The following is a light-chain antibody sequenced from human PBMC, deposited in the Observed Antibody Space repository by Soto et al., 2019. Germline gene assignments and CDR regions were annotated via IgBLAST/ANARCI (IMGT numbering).Light chain of an antibody. CDR1: SSDAGGYNY. CDR3: SSYTSTTTRV. J-gene: IGLJ1*01. Sequence: QSALTQPASVSGSPGQSATISCTGTSSDAGGYNYVSWYQQHPGKGPKLMIYEVSNRPSGVSNRFSGSKSGNTATLTISGLQAEDEADYYCSSYTSTTTRVFGTGTKVTVL. V-gene: IGLV2-14*03. CDR2: EVS.